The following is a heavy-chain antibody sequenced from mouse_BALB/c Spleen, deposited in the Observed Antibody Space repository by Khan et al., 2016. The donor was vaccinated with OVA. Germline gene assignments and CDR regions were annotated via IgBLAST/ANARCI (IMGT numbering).Heavy chain of an antibody. Sequence: EVELVESGGDLVRPGGSLKLSCSASGFTFSTYSMSWVRQTPDKRLEWVATISSAGDYTFFPDSVKGRSTISRDNARNTLYLQMSSLRSEDTAMYYCASNVTGSFAYWGQGTLVTVSA. D-gene: IGHD4-1*01. V-gene: IGHV5-6*01. CDR3: ASNVTGSFAY. CDR2: ISSAGDYT. CDR1: GFTFSTYS. J-gene: IGHJ3*01.